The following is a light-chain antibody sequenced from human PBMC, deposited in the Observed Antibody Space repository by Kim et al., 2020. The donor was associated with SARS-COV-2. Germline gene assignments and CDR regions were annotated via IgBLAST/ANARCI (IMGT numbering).Light chain of an antibody. Sequence: SYELTQPPSVSVAPGKTATITCGTDDTGSKSVHWYQQKPGQAPALVIYNNYVRPSGIPERFSGSNSGNTATLTISRVEAGDEADYYCQVWRTSSDPFVFG. J-gene: IGLJ1*01. V-gene: IGLV3-21*04. CDR3: QVWRTSSDPFV. CDR2: NNY. CDR1: DTGSKS.